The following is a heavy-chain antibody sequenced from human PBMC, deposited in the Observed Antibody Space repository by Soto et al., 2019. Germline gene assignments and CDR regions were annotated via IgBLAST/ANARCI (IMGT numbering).Heavy chain of an antibody. CDR1: GYSFTSYW. Sequence: GESLKISCKGSGYSFTSYWISWVRQMPGKGLEWMGRIDPSDSYTNYSPSFQGHVTISADKSISTAYLQWSSLKASDTAMYYCARPVYYDSSGSGMDVWRQWTTVTVSS. J-gene: IGHJ6*02. CDR3: ARPVYYDSSGSGMDV. D-gene: IGHD3-22*01. CDR2: IDPSDSYT. V-gene: IGHV5-10-1*01.